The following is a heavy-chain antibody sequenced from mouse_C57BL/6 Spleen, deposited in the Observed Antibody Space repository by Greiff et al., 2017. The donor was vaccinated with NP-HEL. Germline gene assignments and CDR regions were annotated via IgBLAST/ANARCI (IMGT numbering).Heavy chain of an antibody. CDR1: GFTFSDAW. CDR2: IRNKANNHAT. D-gene: IGHD2-4*01. J-gene: IGHJ1*03. Sequence: EVKVEESGGGLVQPGGSMKLSCAASGFTFSDAWMDWVRQSPEKGLEWVAEIRNKANNHATYYAESVKGRFTISRDDSKSSVYLQMNSLRAEDTGIYYCTRRGLDYDWYFDVWGTGTTVTVSS. V-gene: IGHV6-6*01. CDR3: TRRGLDYDWYFDV.